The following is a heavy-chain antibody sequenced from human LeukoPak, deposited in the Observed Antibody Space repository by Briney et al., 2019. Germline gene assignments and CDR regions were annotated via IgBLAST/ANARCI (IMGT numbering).Heavy chain of an antibody. CDR1: GLTFSSYS. V-gene: IGHV3-7*01. CDR2: IKQDGSEK. CDR3: AREGNWNDYYYYGMDV. D-gene: IGHD1-1*01. Sequence: GGSLRLSCAAPGLTFSSYSMNLVRQAPGKGLEWVANIKQDGSEKYYVDSVKGRFTISRDNAKNSLYLQMNSLRAEDTAVYYCAREGNWNDYYYYGMDVWGQGTTVTVSS. J-gene: IGHJ6*02.